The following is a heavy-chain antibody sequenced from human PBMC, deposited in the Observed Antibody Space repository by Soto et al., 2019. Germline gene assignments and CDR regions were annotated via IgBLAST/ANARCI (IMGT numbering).Heavy chain of an antibody. Sequence: PSETLSLTCTVSGGSVSSGDYYWSWIRQPPGKGLEWIGSVFHSGSTNYNPSLKSRLTMSVDTSKKHFSLTLRSVSAADTAVYFCARWRTARSGYWYFDLWGRGTLVTVSS. CDR1: GGSVSSGDYY. D-gene: IGHD1-26*01. CDR3: ARWRTARSGYWYFDL. CDR2: VFHSGST. J-gene: IGHJ2*01. V-gene: IGHV4-61*03.